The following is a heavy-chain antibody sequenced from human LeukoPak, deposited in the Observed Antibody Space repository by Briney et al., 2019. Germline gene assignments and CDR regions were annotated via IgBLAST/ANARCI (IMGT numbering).Heavy chain of an antibody. Sequence: PSETLSLTCAVSGYSISSGYYWGWIRQPPGKGLEWIGTIYHSGSTYYSPSLKSRVTISVDTSKNQFSLKLSSVTAADTAVYYCARDDVVRGVITYYYGMDVWGKGTTVTVSS. CDR2: IYHSGST. D-gene: IGHD3-10*01. CDR1: GYSISSGYY. J-gene: IGHJ6*04. V-gene: IGHV4-38-2*02. CDR3: ARDDVVRGVITYYYGMDV.